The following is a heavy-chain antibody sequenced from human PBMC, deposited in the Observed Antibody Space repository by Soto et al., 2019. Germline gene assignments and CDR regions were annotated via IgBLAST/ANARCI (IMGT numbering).Heavy chain of an antibody. V-gene: IGHV3-23*01. CDR3: SKDRGYYGSGRFWFDP. D-gene: IGHD3-10*01. J-gene: IGHJ5*02. Sequence: GVSLRLCCGAAEFNLSSHLRSCIRQDKGKGLEWVSAISGSGGSTCYADSVKGRFTISRDNAKNTLYLQMNSLRAEDTAVYYCSKDRGYYGSGRFWFDPWGQGILVNVSS. CDR2: ISGSGGST. CDR1: EFNLSSHL.